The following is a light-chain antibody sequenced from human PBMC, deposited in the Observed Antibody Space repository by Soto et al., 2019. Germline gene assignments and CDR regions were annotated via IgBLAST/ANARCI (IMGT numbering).Light chain of an antibody. CDR1: QSVSSSS. V-gene: IGKV3-20*01. CDR2: AAS. J-gene: IGKJ5*01. Sequence: EIVLTQSPGTPALSPGERATLSCRASQSVSSSSLAWYQQEPGQAPRLLIYAASTRATGVPDRFSGSGSGTDFTLTISRLEPEDLAVYYCQQYGSSPITFGQGTRLEIK. CDR3: QQYGSSPIT.